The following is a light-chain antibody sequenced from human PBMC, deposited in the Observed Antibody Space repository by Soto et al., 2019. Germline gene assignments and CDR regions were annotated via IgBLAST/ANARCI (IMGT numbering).Light chain of an antibody. Sequence: DIQMTQSPSSLSASVGDRVTITCRASQSISNYLNWYQQKPGKAPNLLIYAASSLQSGVPSRFSGRGSATDFTLTISSLQPEDFATYFCQQSYSTPRTFGQGTKVDIK. CDR2: AAS. J-gene: IGKJ1*01. V-gene: IGKV1-39*01. CDR3: QQSYSTPRT. CDR1: QSISNY.